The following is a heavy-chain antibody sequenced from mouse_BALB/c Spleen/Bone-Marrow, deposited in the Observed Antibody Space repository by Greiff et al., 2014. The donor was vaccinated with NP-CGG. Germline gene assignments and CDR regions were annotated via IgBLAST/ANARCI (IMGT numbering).Heavy chain of an antibody. CDR1: GFTFSDYY. D-gene: IGHD2-12*01. J-gene: IGHJ4*01. V-gene: IGHV5-12*02. Sequence: EVQRVESGGGLVQPGGSLKLSCATSGFTFSDYYMYWVRQTPEKRLEWVAYISNGGGSTYCPDTVKGRFTISRDNAKNTLYLQMSRLKSEDTAMYYCARNAFYRGYAMDYWGQGTSVTVSS. CDR3: ARNAFYRGYAMDY. CDR2: ISNGGGST.